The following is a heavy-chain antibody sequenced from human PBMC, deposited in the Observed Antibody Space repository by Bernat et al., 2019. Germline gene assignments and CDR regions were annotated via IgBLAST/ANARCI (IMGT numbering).Heavy chain of an antibody. CDR1: GFTFSSYG. D-gene: IGHD2-2*01. V-gene: IGHV3-30*18. CDR3: AKGGCSSTSCYQDYYYYGMDV. CDR2: ISYDGSNK. Sequence: QVQLVESGGGVVQPGRSLRLSCAASGFTFSSYGMHWVRQAPGKGLEWVAVISYDGSNKSYADSVKGRFTISRDNSKNTLYLQMNSLRAEDTAVYYCAKGGCSSTSCYQDYYYYGMDVWGQGTTVTVSS. J-gene: IGHJ6*02.